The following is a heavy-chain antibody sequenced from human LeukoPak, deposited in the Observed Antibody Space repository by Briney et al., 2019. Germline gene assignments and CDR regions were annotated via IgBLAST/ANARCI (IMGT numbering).Heavy chain of an antibody. Sequence: SETLSLTCTVSGGSISSYYWSWIRQPPGKGLEWIGYIYYSGSATYNPSLKSRVTISLNTSKNRFSLKLSSVTAADTALYYCAGRSRSAWYYDYWGQGTLVIVSS. V-gene: IGHV4-59*01. D-gene: IGHD6-19*01. CDR2: IYYSGSA. J-gene: IGHJ4*02. CDR3: AGRSRSAWYYDY. CDR1: GGSISSYY.